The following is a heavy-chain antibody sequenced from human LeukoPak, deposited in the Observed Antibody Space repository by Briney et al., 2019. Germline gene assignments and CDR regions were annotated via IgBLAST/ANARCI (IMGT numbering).Heavy chain of an antibody. CDR1: GYTFTSYA. CDR3: ARGDSITMVRGVINYYYYGMDV. Sequence: ASVKVSCKASGYTFTSYAMNWVRQAPGQGLEWMGWINTNTGNPTYAQGFTGRFVFSLDTSVSTAYLQISSLKAEDTAVYYCARGDSITMVRGVINYYYYGMDVWGQGTTVTVSS. D-gene: IGHD3-10*01. CDR2: INTNTGNP. J-gene: IGHJ6*02. V-gene: IGHV7-4-1*02.